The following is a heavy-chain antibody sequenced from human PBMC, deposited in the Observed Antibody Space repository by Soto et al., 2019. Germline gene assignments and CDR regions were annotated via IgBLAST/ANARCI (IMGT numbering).Heavy chain of an antibody. V-gene: IGHV3-21*01. Sequence: GESLKISCAASGFTFSSYSMNWVRQAPGKGLEWVSSISSSSSYIYYADSVKGRFTISRDNAKNSLYLQMNSLRAEDTAVYYCARDGGRDGYNPMDYYGMDVWGQGTTVTVSS. CDR2: ISSSSSYI. CDR1: GFTFSSYS. D-gene: IGHD5-12*01. J-gene: IGHJ6*02. CDR3: ARDGGRDGYNPMDYYGMDV.